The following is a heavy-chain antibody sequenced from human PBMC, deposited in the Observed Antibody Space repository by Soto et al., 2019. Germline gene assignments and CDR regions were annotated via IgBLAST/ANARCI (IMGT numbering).Heavy chain of an antibody. D-gene: IGHD1-1*01. Sequence: SETLSLTCTVSGGSISSSSYYWGWIRQPPGKGLEWIGSIYYSGSTYYNPSLKSRVTISVDTSKNQFSLKLSSVTAADTAVYYCARQLERRLDYWGQGTLVTVSS. CDR1: GGSISSSSYY. CDR2: IYYSGST. CDR3: ARQLERRLDY. J-gene: IGHJ4*02. V-gene: IGHV4-39*01.